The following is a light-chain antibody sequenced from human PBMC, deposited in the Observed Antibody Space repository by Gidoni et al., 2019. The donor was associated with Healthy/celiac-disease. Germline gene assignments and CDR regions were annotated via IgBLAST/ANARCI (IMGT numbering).Light chain of an antibody. V-gene: IGLV3-1*01. J-gene: IGLJ2*01. CDR3: QAWDGSTAYVV. Sequence: SYELTQPPSVSVSPGQTASITCPGDKLGDKYACWYQQKPGQSPVLVIYQDSKRPSGIPERFSGSNSGNTATLTISGTQAMDEADYYCQAWDGSTAYVVFGGGTKLTVL. CDR2: QDS. CDR1: KLGDKY.